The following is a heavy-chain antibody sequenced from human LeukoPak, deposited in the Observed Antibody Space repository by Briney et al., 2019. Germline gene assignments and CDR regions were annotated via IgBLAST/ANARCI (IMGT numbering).Heavy chain of an antibody. CDR3: AREQLVPYYYYGMDV. V-gene: IGHV3-23*01. CDR2: ISGNTGST. J-gene: IGHJ6*02. CDR1: GFTLSNFA. Sequence: GPLRLSCAASGFTLSNFAMSWVRQAPGKGLEWVALISGNTGSTYYEDSVKGRFTISRDIIKNTLYLQMNSLRAEDTAVYYCAREQLVPYYYYGMDVWGQGTTVTVSS. D-gene: IGHD6-6*01.